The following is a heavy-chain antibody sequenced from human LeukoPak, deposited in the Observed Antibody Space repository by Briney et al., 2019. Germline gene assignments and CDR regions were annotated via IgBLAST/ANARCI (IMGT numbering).Heavy chain of an antibody. V-gene: IGHV3-48*03. CDR1: GFTFSSYE. CDR3: AKRGYSYGEFDY. Sequence: GGSLRLSCAASGFTFSSYEMHWVRQAPGKGLEWVSYISSSGSSIYYADSVKGRFTISRDNAKNSLYLQMNSLRSEDTAVYYCAKRGYSYGEFDYWGQGTLVTVSS. CDR2: ISSSGSSI. D-gene: IGHD5-18*01. J-gene: IGHJ4*02.